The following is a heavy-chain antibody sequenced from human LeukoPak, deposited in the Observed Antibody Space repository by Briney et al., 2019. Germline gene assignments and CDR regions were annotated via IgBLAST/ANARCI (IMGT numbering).Heavy chain of an antibody. CDR3: ARSYGSGSYHFDY. Sequence: ASVKVSCKASGGTFSSYAISWVRQAPGQGLEWMGRIIPIFGTANYAQKFQGRVTITTDESTSTAYMELSSLRSEDTAVYYCARSYGSGSYHFDYWGQGTLVTVSS. CDR2: IIPIFGTA. D-gene: IGHD3-10*01. J-gene: IGHJ4*02. V-gene: IGHV1-69*05. CDR1: GGTFSSYA.